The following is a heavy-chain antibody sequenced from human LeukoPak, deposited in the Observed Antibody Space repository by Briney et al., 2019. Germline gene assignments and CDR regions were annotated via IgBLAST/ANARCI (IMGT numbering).Heavy chain of an antibody. D-gene: IGHD3-3*01. CDR2: IRYDGSNK. Sequence: PGGSLRLSCAASGFTFSSYAMHWVRQPPGKGLDWVAFIRYDGSNKYNADSVKGRFTISRDNSKNTLYLQMNSLRDDDTAVYYCAKDPVFYDFWSGYFDSWGQGTPVTVSS. V-gene: IGHV3-30*02. J-gene: IGHJ4*02. CDR1: GFTFSSYA. CDR3: AKDPVFYDFWSGYFDS.